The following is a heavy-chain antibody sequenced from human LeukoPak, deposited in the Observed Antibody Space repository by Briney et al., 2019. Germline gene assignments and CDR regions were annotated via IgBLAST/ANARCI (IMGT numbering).Heavy chain of an antibody. D-gene: IGHD3-22*01. J-gene: IGHJ4*01. CDR3: ARQYSSGWFRHFDY. CDR2: IYPGGSDT. Sequence: GESLKISCRSSGYSFINYYIGWVRQVPGKGLEWMGVIYPGGSDTTYSPSFRGQVVFSADRSTTTVYLQLTNLQASDTAIYYCARQYSSGWFRHFDYWGQGTLIAVS. V-gene: IGHV5-51*01. CDR1: GYSFINYY.